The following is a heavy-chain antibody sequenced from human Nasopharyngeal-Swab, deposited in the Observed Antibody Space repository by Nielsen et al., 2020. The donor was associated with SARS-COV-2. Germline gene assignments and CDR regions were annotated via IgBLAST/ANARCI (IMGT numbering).Heavy chain of an antibody. CDR1: GYTFTSYA. CDR2: INAGDGSP. Sequence: ASVKVSCKASGYTFTSYAMHWVRQAPGQSLEWMGWINAGDGSPRYSQNFQGRITITRDTSATTAYMEPSSLRSEDTAVYYCARVSSDQWLEYYFDYWGQGTLVTVSS. D-gene: IGHD6-19*01. J-gene: IGHJ4*02. CDR3: ARVSSDQWLEYYFDY. V-gene: IGHV1-3*01.